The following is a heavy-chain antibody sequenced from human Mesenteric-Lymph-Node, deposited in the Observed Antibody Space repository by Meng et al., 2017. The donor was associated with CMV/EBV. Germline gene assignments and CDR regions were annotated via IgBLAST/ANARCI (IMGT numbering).Heavy chain of an antibody. Sequence: GSLRLSCAVYGGSFSGYYWSWIRQPPGKGLEWIGEINHSGSTNYNPSLKSRVTISVDTSKNQFSLKLSSVTAADTAVYYCARDIMRGGDYWGQGTLVTVSS. J-gene: IGHJ4*02. D-gene: IGHD1-26*01. CDR1: GGSFSGYY. CDR2: INHSGST. CDR3: ARDIMRGGDY. V-gene: IGHV4-34*01.